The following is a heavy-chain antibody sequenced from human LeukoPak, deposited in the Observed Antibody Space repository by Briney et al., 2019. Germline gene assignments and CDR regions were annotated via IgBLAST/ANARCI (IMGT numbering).Heavy chain of an antibody. D-gene: IGHD6-19*01. J-gene: IGHJ4*02. CDR2: ISSSSSYI. Sequence: GSLRLSCAASGFTFSTFAMIWVRQPPGKGLEWVSSISSSSSYIYYADSVKGRFTISRDNAKNSLYLQMNNLRAEDTAVYYCARAGSGWYLDYWGQGTLVTVSS. CDR1: GFTFSTFA. CDR3: ARAGSGWYLDY. V-gene: IGHV3-21*01.